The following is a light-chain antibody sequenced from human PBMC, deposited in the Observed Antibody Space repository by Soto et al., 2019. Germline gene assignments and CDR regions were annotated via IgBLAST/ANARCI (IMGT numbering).Light chain of an antibody. Sequence: EIVLTQSPGTLSLSPGERATLSCRASQSVSSSYLAWYQQKPGQAPRLLIYGAASRATGIPARFSGSGSGTDFTLTYDRLEREDFAVYYCRQYGSSRWTFGQGTKVEIK. J-gene: IGKJ1*01. CDR3: RQYGSSRWT. CDR1: QSVSSSY. V-gene: IGKV3-20*01. CDR2: GAA.